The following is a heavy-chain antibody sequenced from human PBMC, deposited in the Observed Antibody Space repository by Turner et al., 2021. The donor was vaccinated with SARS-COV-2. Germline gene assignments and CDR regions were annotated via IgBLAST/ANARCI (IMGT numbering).Heavy chain of an antibody. D-gene: IGHD3-10*01. V-gene: IGHV3-30*03. CDR1: GFTFSSNG. CDR2: ISYDGSNK. CDR3: AYGSGSYYTPFDY. Sequence: QVQLVESGGGVVQPGRSLRLPCAASGFTFSSNGMHWVRQAPGKGLEWVAVISYDGSNKYYADSVKGRFTISRDNSKNTLYLQMNSLRAEDTAVYFCAYGSGSYYTPFDYWGQGTLVTVSS. J-gene: IGHJ4*02.